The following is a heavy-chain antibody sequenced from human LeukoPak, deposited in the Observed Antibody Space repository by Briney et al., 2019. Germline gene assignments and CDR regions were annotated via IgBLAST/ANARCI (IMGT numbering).Heavy chain of an antibody. CDR2: INSDGSST. J-gene: IGHJ4*02. CDR1: GFTFSSYW. Sequence: PGGSLRLSCAASGFTFSSYWMHWVRHAPGKGLVWVSRINSDGSSTSYADSVKGRFTISRDNAKNTLYLQMNSLRAEDTAVYYCAREVVAGHFDYWGQGTLVTVSS. CDR3: AREVVAGHFDY. V-gene: IGHV3-74*01. D-gene: IGHD6-19*01.